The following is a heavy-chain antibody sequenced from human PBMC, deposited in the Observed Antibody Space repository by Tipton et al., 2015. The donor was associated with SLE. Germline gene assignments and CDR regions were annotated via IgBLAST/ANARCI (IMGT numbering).Heavy chain of an antibody. D-gene: IGHD3-10*01. J-gene: IGHJ4*02. CDR2: IYSGGST. V-gene: IGHV3-66*01. CDR3: ARGPAGNFDY. CDR1: GFTVSSNY. Sequence: SLRLSCAASGFTVSSNYMSWVRQAPGKGLEWVSVIYSGGSTYYADSVKGRFTISRDNAKNSLYLQMNSLRAEDTAVYYCARGPAGNFDYWGQGTLVTVSS.